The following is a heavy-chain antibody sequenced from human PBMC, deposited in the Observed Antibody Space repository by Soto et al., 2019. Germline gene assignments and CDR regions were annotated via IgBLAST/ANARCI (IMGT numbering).Heavy chain of an antibody. V-gene: IGHV3-30*18. D-gene: IGHD3-3*01. Sequence: GGSLRLSCAASGFTFSSYGMHWVRQAPGKGLEWVAVISYDGSNKYYADSVKGRFTISRDNSKNTLYLQMNSLRAEDTAVYYCAKALTIFGAPADIWGQGTMVTVSS. CDR2: ISYDGSNK. CDR1: GFTFSSYG. CDR3: AKALTIFGAPADI. J-gene: IGHJ3*02.